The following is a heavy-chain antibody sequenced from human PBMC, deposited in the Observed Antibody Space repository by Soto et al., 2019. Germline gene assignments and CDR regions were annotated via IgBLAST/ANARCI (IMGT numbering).Heavy chain of an antibody. Sequence: SVKVSCKASGGTFSSYAIIWVRQAPGQGLEWMGVIIPIFGRANDAQKFQGRVTITADESTSTAYMELSSLRSEDTAVYYCERAMGDTAMVNAFGIWGQGTMVTVSS. J-gene: IGHJ3*02. CDR1: GGTFSSYA. CDR3: ERAMGDTAMVNAFGI. V-gene: IGHV1-69*13. CDR2: IIPIFGRA. D-gene: IGHD5-18*01.